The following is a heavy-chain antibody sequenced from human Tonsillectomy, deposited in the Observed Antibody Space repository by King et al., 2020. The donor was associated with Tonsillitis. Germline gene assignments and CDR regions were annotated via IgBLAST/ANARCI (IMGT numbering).Heavy chain of an antibody. CDR1: GGAISSYY. Sequence: QLQESGPGLVKPSETLSLICSVSGGAISSYYWMWIRQAPGQGLEWIGQISNNRITNYIPSFQSRVTISTDTSKNQISLKISSLSAAATAVYYCVRSHGGYWGQGILVIVSS. V-gene: IGHV4-59*01. J-gene: IGHJ4*02. D-gene: IGHD3-10*01. CDR2: ISNNRIT. CDR3: VRSHGGY.